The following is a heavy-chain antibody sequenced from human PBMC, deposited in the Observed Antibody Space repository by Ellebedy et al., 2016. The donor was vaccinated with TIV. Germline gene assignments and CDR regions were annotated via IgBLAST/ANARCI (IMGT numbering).Heavy chain of an antibody. CDR1: GFAFSSYA. V-gene: IGHV3-48*04. CDR2: IGSSSTTI. CDR3: AREIFLWSLGNYYYGMDV. D-gene: IGHD3-10*01. J-gene: IGHJ6*02. Sequence: GGSLRLSXAASGFAFSSYAMHWVRQAPGKGLAWVSYIGSSSTTIYYADSVKGRFTVSRDNAKNSLNLQLNSLSAEDTAVYYCAREIFLWSLGNYYYGMDVWGHGTTVIVSS.